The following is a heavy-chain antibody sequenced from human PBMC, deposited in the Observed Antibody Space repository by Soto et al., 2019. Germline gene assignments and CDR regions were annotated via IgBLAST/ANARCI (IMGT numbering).Heavy chain of an antibody. Sequence: SETLSLTCTVSGGSISSGGYYWSWIRQHPGKGLEWIGYIYYSGSTYYNPSLKSRVTISVDTSKNQFSLKLSSVTAADTAVYSCARGERITIFGVVTPHYFDYWGQGTLVTVSS. CDR1: GGSISSGGYY. J-gene: IGHJ4*02. CDR2: IYYSGST. V-gene: IGHV4-31*03. D-gene: IGHD3-3*01. CDR3: ARGERITIFGVVTPHYFDY.